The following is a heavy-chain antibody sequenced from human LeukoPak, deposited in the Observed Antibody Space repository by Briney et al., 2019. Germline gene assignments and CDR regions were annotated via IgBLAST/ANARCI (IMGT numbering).Heavy chain of an antibody. V-gene: IGHV4-30-2*01. CDR2: IYHSGST. CDR1: GGSISSGGYY. J-gene: IGHJ4*02. CDR3: ARDLRRGYCSSTSCYSAFGY. Sequence: PSETLSLTCTVSGGSISSGGYYWSWIRQPPGKGLEWIGYIYHSGSTYYNPSLKSRVTISVDRSKNQFSLKLSSVTAADTAVYYCARDLRRGYCSSTSCYSAFGYWGQGTLVTVSS. D-gene: IGHD2-2*02.